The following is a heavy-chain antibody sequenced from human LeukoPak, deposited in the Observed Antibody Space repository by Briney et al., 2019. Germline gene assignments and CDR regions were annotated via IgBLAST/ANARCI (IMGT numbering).Heavy chain of an antibody. Sequence: SETLSLTCTVSGGSISSGSYYWSWIRQPAGQGLEYIGRMYTSGSTNYNPSLKSRVTISVDTSKNQFSLKLSSVTAADTAVYYCARTRYYYNSRSYGAPYYFDYWGQGTLVTVSS. CDR3: ARTRYYYNSRSYGAPYYFDY. J-gene: IGHJ4*02. CDR1: GGSISSGSYY. D-gene: IGHD3-10*01. CDR2: MYTSGST. V-gene: IGHV4-61*02.